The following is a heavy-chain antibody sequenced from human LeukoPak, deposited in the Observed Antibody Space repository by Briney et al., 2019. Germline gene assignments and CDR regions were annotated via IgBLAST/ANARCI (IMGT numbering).Heavy chain of an antibody. J-gene: IGHJ4*02. D-gene: IGHD3-10*01. CDR2: FDPEDGET. CDR1: GYTLTELS. V-gene: IGHV1-24*01. CDR3: ARALMGGSGSYYLAPLDY. Sequence: APVKVSCKVSGYTLTELSMHWVRQAPGKGLEWMGGFDPEDGETVYAQKFQDRVTITWDASITTAYMDLSSLRSGDTAVYYCARALMGGSGSYYLAPLDYWGQGTLVTVSS.